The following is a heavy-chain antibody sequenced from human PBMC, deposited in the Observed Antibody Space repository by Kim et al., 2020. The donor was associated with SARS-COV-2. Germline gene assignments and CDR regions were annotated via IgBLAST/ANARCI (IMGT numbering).Heavy chain of an antibody. V-gene: IGHV3-21*01. D-gene: IGHD3-10*01. CDR3: ARDRVYGSEIEGMDV. J-gene: IGHJ6*02. Sequence: SVKGRFTISRDNAKNSLYLQMNSLRAEDTAVYYCARDRVYGSEIEGMDVWGQGTTVTVSS.